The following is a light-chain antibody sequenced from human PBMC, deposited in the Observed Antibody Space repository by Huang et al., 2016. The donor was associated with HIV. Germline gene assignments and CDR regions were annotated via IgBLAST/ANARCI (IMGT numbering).Light chain of an antibody. J-gene: IGKJ2*01. Sequence: ESVLTQSPGTLSLSPGERATLSCRAGQSIGSRYLAWYQQRPGQAPRLLIYRASTRAPGIPDRFSGSGSGTDFTLTISRLEPEDFAVYYCQLYGTSPYTFGQGTKLEIK. V-gene: IGKV3-20*01. CDR1: QSIGSRY. CDR3: QLYGTSPYT. CDR2: RAS.